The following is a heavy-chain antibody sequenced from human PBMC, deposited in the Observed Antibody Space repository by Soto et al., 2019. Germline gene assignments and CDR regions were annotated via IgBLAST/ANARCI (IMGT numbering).Heavy chain of an antibody. CDR3: ARSIGSSGYYYFWFDP. CDR1: GFSLSTSGVG. Sequence: QITLKESGPTLVKPTQTLTLTCTFSGFSLSTSGVGVGWIRQPPGKALEWLALIYWDDDKRYSPSLKSRLTITKDTSKNQVVLTMTNMDPVETATYYCARSIGSSGYYYFWFDPWGQGTLVTVSS. J-gene: IGHJ5*02. D-gene: IGHD3-22*01. CDR2: IYWDDDK. V-gene: IGHV2-5*02.